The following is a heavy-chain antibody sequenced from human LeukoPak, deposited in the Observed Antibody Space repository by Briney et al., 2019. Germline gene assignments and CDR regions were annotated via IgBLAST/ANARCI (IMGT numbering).Heavy chain of an antibody. J-gene: IGHJ4*02. CDR3: ARGIAARKFDY. CDR1: GFTFSSYW. D-gene: IGHD6-6*01. V-gene: IGHV3-7*04. CDR2: IKQDGSEK. Sequence: GGSLRLSCAASGFTFSSYWMSWVRQAPGKGLEWVANIKQDGSEKYYVDSVKGRFTISRDNAKNSLYLQMNSPRAEDTAVYYCARGIAARKFDYWGQGTLVTVSS.